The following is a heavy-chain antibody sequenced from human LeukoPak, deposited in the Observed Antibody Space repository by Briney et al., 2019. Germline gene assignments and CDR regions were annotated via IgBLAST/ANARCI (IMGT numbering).Heavy chain of an antibody. V-gene: IGHV3-30*18. CDR1: GFTFSSYG. J-gene: IGHJ6*02. Sequence: GGSLRLSCAASGFTFSSYGMHWVRQAPGKGLEWVAVISYDGSNKYYADSVKGRFTISRDNSKNTLYLQMNSLRAEDTAVYYCAKGPGLLWFGELLVGAMDYYGMDVWGQGTTVTVSS. CDR3: AKGPGLLWFGELLVGAMDYYGMDV. CDR2: ISYDGSNK. D-gene: IGHD3-10*01.